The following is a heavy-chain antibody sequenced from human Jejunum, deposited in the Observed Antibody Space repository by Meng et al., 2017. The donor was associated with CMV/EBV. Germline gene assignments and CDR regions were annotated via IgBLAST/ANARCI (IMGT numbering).Heavy chain of an antibody. Sequence: QVKGVESGGGVVQPGGSLRLSCVTSGFPFNIYDMHWVRQAPGKGLDWVTCIRHDGSEDFYVDSVKGRFTISRDNSKNTLYLQMNSLRVDDSALYYCTKGGFDSWGQGTLVTVSS. J-gene: IGHJ4*02. CDR2: IRHDGSED. D-gene: IGHD2-15*01. CDR3: TKGGFDS. CDR1: GFPFNIYD. V-gene: IGHV3-30*02.